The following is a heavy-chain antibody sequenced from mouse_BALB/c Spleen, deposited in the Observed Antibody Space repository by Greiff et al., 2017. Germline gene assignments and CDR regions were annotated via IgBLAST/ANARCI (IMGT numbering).Heavy chain of an antibody. Sequence: EVKLVESGGGLVQPGGSRKLSCAASGFTFSSFGMHWVRQAPEKGLEWVAYISSGSSTIYYADTVKGRFTISRDNPKNTLFLQMTSLRSEDTAMYYCAREDTMIFFDYWGQGTTLTVSS. CDR2: ISSGSSTI. J-gene: IGHJ2*01. CDR1: GFTFSSFG. CDR3: AREDTMIFFDY. V-gene: IGHV5-17*02. D-gene: IGHD2-4*01.